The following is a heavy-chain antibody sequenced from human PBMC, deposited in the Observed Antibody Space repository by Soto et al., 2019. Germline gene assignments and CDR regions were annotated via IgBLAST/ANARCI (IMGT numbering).Heavy chain of an antibody. CDR2: ISTSGGST. CDR1: GFSFNSYA. Sequence: GGSLRLSCAASGFSFNSYAMHWVRQAPGKGLEFVSAISTSGGSTYYANSVKGRFTISRDNSKNMLYLQMGSLRAEDMAVYYCARDRCINVVCYAPSAYWGQGTLVTVSS. V-gene: IGHV3-64*01. J-gene: IGHJ4*02. CDR3: ARDRCINVVCYAPSAY. D-gene: IGHD2-8*01.